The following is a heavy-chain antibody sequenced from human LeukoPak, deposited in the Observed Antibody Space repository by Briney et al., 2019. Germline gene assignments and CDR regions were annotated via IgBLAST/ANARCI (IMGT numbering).Heavy chain of an antibody. CDR3: AREGSGWNEEQN. Sequence: ASVKVSCTASGYTFTSYDINWVRQATGQGLEWMGWMNPNSGNTGYAQKFQGRVTMTRNTSISTAYMELSSLRSEDTAVYYCAREGSGWNEEQNWGQGTLVTVSS. CDR2: MNPNSGNT. J-gene: IGHJ4*02. V-gene: IGHV1-8*01. CDR1: GYTFTSYD. D-gene: IGHD6-19*01.